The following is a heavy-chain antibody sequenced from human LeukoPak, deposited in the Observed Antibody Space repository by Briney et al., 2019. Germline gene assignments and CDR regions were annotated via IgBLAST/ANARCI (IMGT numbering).Heavy chain of an antibody. J-gene: IGHJ4*02. CDR2: ISHDGGNR. D-gene: IGHD2-15*01. V-gene: IGHV3-7*01. CDR1: GFIFSNSW. CDR3: AKDDSNNYYEY. Sequence: GGSLRLSCAASGFIFSNSWMTWVRQAPGKGLEWVASISHDGGNRQYAESIKGRLTISRDNVKNSLYLEINSLRADDTAMYYCAKDDSNNYYEYWGRGTLVTVSA.